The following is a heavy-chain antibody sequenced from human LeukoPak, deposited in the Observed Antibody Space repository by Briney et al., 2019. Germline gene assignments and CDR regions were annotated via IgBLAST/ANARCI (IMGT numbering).Heavy chain of an antibody. D-gene: IGHD4-17*01. J-gene: IGHJ3*02. CDR3: AKDPNGDYIGTFDM. CDR2: VLGSGVPT. V-gene: IGHV3-23*01. Sequence: HTGGSLRLSCAASGITFSKYGMSWVRQAPGKGLEWVATVLGSGVPTYYADSVQGRFTISRDNSKDMLYLQMNSLRAEDTAIYYCAKDPNGDYIGTFDMWGQGTMVIVS. CDR1: GITFSKYG.